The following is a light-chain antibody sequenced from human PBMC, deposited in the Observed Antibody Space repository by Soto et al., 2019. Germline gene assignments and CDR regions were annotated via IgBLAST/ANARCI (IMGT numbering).Light chain of an antibody. CDR3: QQSYSTPLT. Sequence: IQMTQSPSSLSASVGDIVTITFRASQSISSYLNWYQQKPGKAPKLLIYAASSLQSGVPSRFSGSGSGTDFTLTISSLQPEDFATYYCQQSYSTPLTFGGGTKVDIK. J-gene: IGKJ4*01. V-gene: IGKV1-39*01. CDR1: QSISSY. CDR2: AAS.